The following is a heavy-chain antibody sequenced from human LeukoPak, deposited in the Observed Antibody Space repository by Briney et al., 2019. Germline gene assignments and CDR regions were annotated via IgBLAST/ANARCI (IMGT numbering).Heavy chain of an antibody. Sequence: PSETLSLTCTVSGGSISSSSYYWGWIRQPPGKGLEWIGSIYYSGSTYYNPSLKSRVTISVDTSKNQFSLKLSSVTAADTAVYYCASQAVDPVYCGGDCKYYYDSNSIRNGDYWGQGTLVTVSS. CDR3: ASQAVDPVYCGGDCKYYYDSNSIRNGDY. CDR1: GGSISSSSYY. D-gene: IGHD2-21*02. CDR2: IYYSGST. J-gene: IGHJ4*02. V-gene: IGHV4-39*07.